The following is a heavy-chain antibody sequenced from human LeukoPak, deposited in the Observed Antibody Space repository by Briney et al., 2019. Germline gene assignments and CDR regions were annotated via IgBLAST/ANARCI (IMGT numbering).Heavy chain of an antibody. CDR2: ISSSSSYI. CDR3: ARAGWYYYDSSGWLLDAFDI. CDR1: GFTFSSYS. V-gene: IGHV3-21*01. J-gene: IGHJ3*02. Sequence: GGSLRFSCAASGFTFSSYSMNWVWQAPGRGLEWVSSISSSSSYIYYADSVKGRFTISRDNAKNSLYLKMNSLRAEDTVVYYCARAGWYYYDSSGWLLDAFDIWGQGTMVTVSS. D-gene: IGHD3-22*01.